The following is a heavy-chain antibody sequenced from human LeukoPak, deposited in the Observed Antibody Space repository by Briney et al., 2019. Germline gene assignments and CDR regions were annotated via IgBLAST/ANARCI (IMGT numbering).Heavy chain of an antibody. CDR3: ARGSHSSFDY. CDR2: TYYRPKFNT. J-gene: IGHJ4*02. Sequence: SQTLSLTCPISGAGFSNNNVAWNWISQSPCQGLEWLVRTYYRPKFNTDYAVSVKSRIAINSDTSKNQFSLQLNSVTPEDTGVYYCARGSHSSFDYWGQGTLVTVSS. D-gene: IGHD3-10*01. CDR1: GAGFSNNNVA. V-gene: IGHV6-1*01.